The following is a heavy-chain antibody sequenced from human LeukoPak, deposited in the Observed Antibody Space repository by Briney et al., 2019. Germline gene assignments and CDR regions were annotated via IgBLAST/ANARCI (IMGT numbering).Heavy chain of an antibody. V-gene: IGHV7-4-1*02. Sequence: GASVHVSRKASGYTFSSYVMIWVRQAPGQGLEWMGWINTNTGNQTYAQGFTGRFVFSLDSSVSTAYLQISSLKAEDTAVYYCARVEYLTSVDYWGQGTLVNVSS. CDR1: GYTFSSYV. D-gene: IGHD2-2*01. CDR2: INTNTGNQ. CDR3: ARVEYLTSVDY. J-gene: IGHJ4*02.